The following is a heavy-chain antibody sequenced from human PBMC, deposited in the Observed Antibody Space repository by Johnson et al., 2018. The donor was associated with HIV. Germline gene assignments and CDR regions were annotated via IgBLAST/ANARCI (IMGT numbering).Heavy chain of an antibody. CDR3: AKGDKAYSYPLDAFDI. J-gene: IGHJ3*02. Sequence: QVQLVESGGGVVQPGRSLRLSCAASGFTFSSYGMHWVRQAPGKGLEWVAVIWYDARKKYYADSVKGRFTISRDNSKNTLYLQMNSLRAEDTAVYYCAKGDKAYSYPLDAFDIWGQGTMVTVSP. CDR1: GFTFSSYG. V-gene: IGHV3-33*06. CDR2: IWYDARKK. D-gene: IGHD5-18*01.